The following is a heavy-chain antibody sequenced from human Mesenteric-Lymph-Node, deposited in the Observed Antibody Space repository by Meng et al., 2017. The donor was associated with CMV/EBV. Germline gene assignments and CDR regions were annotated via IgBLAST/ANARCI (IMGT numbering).Heavy chain of an antibody. D-gene: IGHD3-3*01. Sequence: GGSLRLSCAASGFTFDAYGMSWVRQAPGKGLEWVSGINWNGGSTGYADSVKGRFTISRDNAKNSLYLQMNSLRAEDTALYYCARARYYDFWSTYPYFDYWGQGTLVTVSS. CDR2: INWNGGST. V-gene: IGHV3-20*04. J-gene: IGHJ4*02. CDR1: GFTFDAYG. CDR3: ARARYYDFWSTYPYFDY.